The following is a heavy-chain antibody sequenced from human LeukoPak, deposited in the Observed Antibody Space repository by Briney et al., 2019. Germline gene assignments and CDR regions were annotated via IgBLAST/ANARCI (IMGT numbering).Heavy chain of an antibody. CDR2: IIPILGIA. Sequence: ASVKVSCKASRGTFSSYAISWLRQAPGQGLEWMGRIIPILGIANYAQKFQGRVTITADKSTSTAYMELSSLRSEDTAVYYCARARLGDYYDSSGYYTSYYFDYWGQGTLVTVSS. CDR1: RGTFSSYA. D-gene: IGHD3-22*01. CDR3: ARARLGDYYDSSGYYTSYYFDY. J-gene: IGHJ4*02. V-gene: IGHV1-69*04.